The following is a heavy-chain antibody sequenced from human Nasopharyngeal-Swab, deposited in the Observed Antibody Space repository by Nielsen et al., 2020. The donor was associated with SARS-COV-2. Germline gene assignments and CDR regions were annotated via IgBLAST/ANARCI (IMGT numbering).Heavy chain of an antibody. V-gene: IGHV3-21*01. CDR1: GSTFSSYS. D-gene: IGHD4-23*01. CDR2: ISSSSIYI. Sequence: GGPLRLSCAASGSTFSSYSMNWVPQAPGKGLEWVSSISSSSIYIYYADSVKGRFTISRDNAKNPLYLQMNSLRAEDTAVYYCARALRWGAFDIWGQGTMVTVSS. J-gene: IGHJ3*02. CDR3: ARALRWGAFDI.